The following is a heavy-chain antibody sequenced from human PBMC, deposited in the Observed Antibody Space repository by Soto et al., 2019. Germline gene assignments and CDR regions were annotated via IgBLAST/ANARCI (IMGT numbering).Heavy chain of an antibody. Sequence: SETLSLTCAVYGGSFSGYYWSWIRQPPGKGLEWIGEINHSGSTNYNPSLKSRVTISVDTSKNQFSLKLSSVTAADTAVYYRARGLGSSWSYYYYMDVWGKGTTVTVSS. V-gene: IGHV4-34*01. CDR1: GGSFSGYY. CDR2: INHSGST. J-gene: IGHJ6*03. D-gene: IGHD6-13*01. CDR3: ARGLGSSWSYYYYMDV.